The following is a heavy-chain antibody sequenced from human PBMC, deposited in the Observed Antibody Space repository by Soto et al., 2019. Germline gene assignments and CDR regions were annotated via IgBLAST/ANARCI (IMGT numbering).Heavy chain of an antibody. Sequence: QVQLVESGGGVVQPGRSLRLSCAASGFTFSSYGMHWVRQAPGKGLEWVAVIWYDGSNKYYADSVKGRFTISRDNSKNTLYLQMNSLRAEDTAVYYCAREREDYGDRDPHPAIWGQGTMVTVSS. V-gene: IGHV3-33*01. CDR1: GFTFSSYG. D-gene: IGHD4-17*01. CDR2: IWYDGSNK. CDR3: AREREDYGDRDPHPAI. J-gene: IGHJ3*02.